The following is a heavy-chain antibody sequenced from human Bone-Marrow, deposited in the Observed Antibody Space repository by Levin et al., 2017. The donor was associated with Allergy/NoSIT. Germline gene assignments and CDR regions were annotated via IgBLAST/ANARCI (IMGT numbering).Heavy chain of an antibody. CDR3: ARDSCSGGSCYSRYYYYYMDV. Sequence: GGSLRLSCAASGFTFSSYWMSWVRQAPGKGLEWVANIKQDGSEKYYVDSVKGRFTISRDNAKNSLYLQMNSLRAEDTAVYYCARDSCSGGSCYSRYYYYYMDVWGKGTTVTVSS. J-gene: IGHJ6*03. CDR2: IKQDGSEK. CDR1: GFTFSSYW. V-gene: IGHV3-7*01. D-gene: IGHD2-15*01.